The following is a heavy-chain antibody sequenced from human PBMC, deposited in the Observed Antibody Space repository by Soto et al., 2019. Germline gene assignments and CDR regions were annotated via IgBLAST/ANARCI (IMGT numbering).Heavy chain of an antibody. D-gene: IGHD3-3*01. V-gene: IGHV3-11*01. CDR2: IDTSGTKI. CDR1: GYTFSAYY. CDR3: ASHYDMWSGYLSPVDY. Sequence: HVQLVESGGDLVKPGGSLRLSCAASGYTFSAYYMSWIRQAPGKGLEWISYIDTSGTKIYYADSVKGRFTITRDNAKNSLYLEMNSLRDEDTAVYYCASHYDMWSGYLSPVDYWGQGTLVTVSS. J-gene: IGHJ4*02.